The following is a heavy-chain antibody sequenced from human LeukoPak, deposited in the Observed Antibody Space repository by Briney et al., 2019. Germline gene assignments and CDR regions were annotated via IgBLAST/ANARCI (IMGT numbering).Heavy chain of an antibody. CDR3: ARDSGYCSSTSCSPANWFDP. J-gene: IGHJ5*02. Sequence: SETLSLTCTVSGGSISSYYWSWIRQPAGKGLEWIGRIYTSGSTNYNPSLKSRVTMSVDMSKNQFSLKLSSVTAADTAVYYCARDSGYCSSTSCSPANWFDPWGQGTLVTVSS. D-gene: IGHD2-2*03. V-gene: IGHV4-4*07. CDR1: GGSISSYY. CDR2: IYTSGST.